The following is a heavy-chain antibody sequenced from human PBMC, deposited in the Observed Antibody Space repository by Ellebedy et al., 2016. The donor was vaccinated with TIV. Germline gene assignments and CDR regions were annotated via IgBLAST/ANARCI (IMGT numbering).Heavy chain of an antibody. CDR1: GFTFILYS. J-gene: IGHJ6*02. CDR2: ISSGSSSI. Sequence: GESLKISCAASGFTFILYSMNWVRQAPGKGLEWISYISSGSSSIYYSESVKGRFTITRDNEKTLLYMQMSSLRVEDTAVYYCARDFRQWLAQGDALDVWGQGTTVTVSS. V-gene: IGHV3-48*01. CDR3: ARDFRQWLAQGDALDV. D-gene: IGHD6-19*01.